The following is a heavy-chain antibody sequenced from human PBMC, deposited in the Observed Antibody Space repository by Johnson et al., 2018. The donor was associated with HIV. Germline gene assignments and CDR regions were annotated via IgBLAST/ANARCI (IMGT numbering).Heavy chain of an antibody. CDR1: GFTFDDYG. V-gene: IGHV3-20*04. CDR2: INWNGGST. CDR3: ARDVVSDGNYPPDAFDI. D-gene: IGHD1-7*01. Sequence: VQLVESGGGLVQPGRSLRLSCAASGFTFDDYGMSWVRQAPGKGLEWVSGINWNGGSTGYADSVKGRFTISRDNGKNFLLLQVNNFRVEDTAVYYCARDVVSDGNYPPDAFDIWGRGTMVTVSS. J-gene: IGHJ3*02.